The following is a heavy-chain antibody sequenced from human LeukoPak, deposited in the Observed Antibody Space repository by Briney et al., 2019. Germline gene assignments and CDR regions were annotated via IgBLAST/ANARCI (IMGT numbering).Heavy chain of an antibody. D-gene: IGHD3-10*01. Sequence: ASVKVSCKASGYTFTSYDINWVRQATGQGLEWMGWMNPNSGNTGYAQKLQGRVTMTRNTSISTAYMELSSLRSEDTAVYYCAIRYGSGEKYYYYYYMDVWGKGTTVTVSS. CDR3: AIRYGSGEKYYYYYYMDV. CDR1: GYTFTSYD. J-gene: IGHJ6*03. V-gene: IGHV1-8*01. CDR2: MNPNSGNT.